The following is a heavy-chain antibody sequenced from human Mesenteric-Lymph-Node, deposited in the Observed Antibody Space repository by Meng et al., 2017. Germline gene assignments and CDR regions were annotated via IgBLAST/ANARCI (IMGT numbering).Heavy chain of an antibody. CDR1: GFTISSNY. D-gene: IGHD6-13*01. CDR3: AVGAAAKHNFDY. V-gene: IGHV3-53*02. CDR2: IYSAGST. J-gene: IGHJ4*02. Sequence: EVQLVETGGGLLPPGGSLRLSCAASGFTISSNYMSWVRQAPGKGLEWVSSIYSAGSTYYADSVKGRFTISRDISRNTLYLQMNSLRAEDTAVYFCAVGAAAKHNFDYWGQGTLVTVSS.